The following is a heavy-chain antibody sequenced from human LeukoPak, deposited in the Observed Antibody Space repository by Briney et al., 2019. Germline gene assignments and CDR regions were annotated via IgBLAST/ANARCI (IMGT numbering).Heavy chain of an antibody. D-gene: IGHD7-27*01. CDR3: VRHRPATAIGARGDLDY. CDR2: IYPGDSDT. V-gene: IGHV5-51*01. J-gene: IGHJ4*02. Sequence: GESLKISWTASGYIFSDYWIGGVRQMPGRGLEWMGIIYPGDSDTRYSPTFQGRVSISADMSINTAFLQWGSLEASDSAMFYCVRHRPATAIGARGDLDYWGQGTLVTVSS. CDR1: GYIFSDYW.